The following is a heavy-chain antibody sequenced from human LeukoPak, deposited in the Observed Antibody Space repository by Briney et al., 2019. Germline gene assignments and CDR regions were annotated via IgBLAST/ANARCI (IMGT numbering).Heavy chain of an antibody. CDR1: GGSFSGYY. V-gene: IGHV4-34*01. Sequence: PSETLSLTCAVYGGSFSGYYWSRIRQPPGKGLEWIGEINHSGSTNYNPSLKSRVTLSVDKSKNQFSLRLSSVTAADTAVYYCAGAYCGGDCYSGRTFDIWGQGTMVTVSS. CDR2: INHSGST. CDR3: AGAYCGGDCYSGRTFDI. D-gene: IGHD2-21*02. J-gene: IGHJ3*02.